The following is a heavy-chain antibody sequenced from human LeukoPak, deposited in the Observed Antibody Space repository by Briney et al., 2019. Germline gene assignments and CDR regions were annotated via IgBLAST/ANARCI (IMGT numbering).Heavy chain of an antibody. D-gene: IGHD2-2*01. CDR2: INPNSGGT. V-gene: IGHV1-2*02. J-gene: IGHJ6*04. CDR3: AKARGLYCSSISCYDCDV. Sequence: RASVKVSCKAAGYTFTAYYIHWVRQAPGQGLEWMGWINPNSGGTDYAQNFQGRVTLTRDTSITTAYMEVSRLRSDDKAVYYCAKARGLYCSSISCYDCDVWGKGTTVTVSS. CDR1: GYTFTAYY.